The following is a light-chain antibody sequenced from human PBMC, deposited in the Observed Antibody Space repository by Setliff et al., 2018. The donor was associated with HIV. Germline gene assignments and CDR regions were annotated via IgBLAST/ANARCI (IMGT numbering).Light chain of an antibody. J-gene: IGLJ1*01. CDR3: CSYAGTYTYI. CDR1: SSDVGSYNL. CDR2: EVS. V-gene: IGLV2-23*02. Sequence: QSALAQPASVSGSPGQSITISCTGTSSDVGSYNLVSWYQQHPDKAPKVMIYEVSKRPSGVSNRFSGSKSGDTASLTISGLQSEDEADYYCCSYAGTYTYIFGTGTKVT.